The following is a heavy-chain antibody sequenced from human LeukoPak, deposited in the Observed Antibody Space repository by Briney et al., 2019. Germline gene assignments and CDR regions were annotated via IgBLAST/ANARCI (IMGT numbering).Heavy chain of an antibody. D-gene: IGHD6-19*01. CDR2: ISAYNGNT. Sequence: ASVKVSCKASGYTFTSYGISWVRQAPGQGLEWMGWISAYNGNTNYAQKFQGRVTMTRDTSISTAYMEVSRLRSDDTAVYYCARADGSAWPTGEFDYWGQGTLVTVSS. CDR1: GYTFTSYG. J-gene: IGHJ4*02. V-gene: IGHV1-18*01. CDR3: ARADGSAWPTGEFDY.